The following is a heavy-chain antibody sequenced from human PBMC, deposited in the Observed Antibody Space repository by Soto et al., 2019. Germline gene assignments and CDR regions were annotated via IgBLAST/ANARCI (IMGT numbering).Heavy chain of an antibody. CDR2: IYYTGNN. CDR1: GDSISSPHYY. J-gene: IGHJ4*02. CDR3: AREPKQNYDSSPWNGGFDS. Sequence: QVHLQESGPGLVKPSQTLSLSCTVSGDSISSPHYYWTWIRQPPGKGLEWVGYIYYTGNNFYNPALKRRVAMSVDPSTNQSPLKLDSVTDADTAVYFCAREPKQNYDSSPWNGGFDSWGPGTLVTVSS. V-gene: IGHV4-30-4*01. D-gene: IGHD3-22*01.